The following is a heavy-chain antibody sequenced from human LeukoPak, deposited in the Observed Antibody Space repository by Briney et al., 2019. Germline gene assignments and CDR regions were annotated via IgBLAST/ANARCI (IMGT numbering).Heavy chain of an antibody. CDR2: ISGSGGST. CDR1: GFIFSNYD. V-gene: IGHV3-23*01. D-gene: IGHD3-22*01. Sequence: GGSLRLSCAASGFIFSNYDMRWVRQAPGKGLEWVSAISGSGGSTYYADSVKGRFTISRDNSKNTLYLQMNSLRAEDTAVYYCAKYRITMIVVGGAFDIWGQGTMVTVSS. J-gene: IGHJ3*02. CDR3: AKYRITMIVVGGAFDI.